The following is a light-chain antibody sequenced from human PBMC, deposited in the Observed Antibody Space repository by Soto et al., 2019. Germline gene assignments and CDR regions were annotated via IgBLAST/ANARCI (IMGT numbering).Light chain of an antibody. CDR3: QQYGNSPRT. J-gene: IGKJ3*01. V-gene: IGKV3-20*01. Sequence: EIVLTQSPGTLSLSPGERATLSCRASQSVSSGYLAWYQQKPGQAPRLLIYGASSRATGIPDRFRGSGSGTDFTLTISRLEPEDFAVYYCQQYGNSPRTFGPGTKVDIK. CDR1: QSVSSGY. CDR2: GAS.